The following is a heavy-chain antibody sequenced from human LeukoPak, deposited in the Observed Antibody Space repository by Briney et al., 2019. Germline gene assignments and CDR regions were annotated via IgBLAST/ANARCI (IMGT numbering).Heavy chain of an antibody. J-gene: IGHJ4*02. Sequence: ASVKVSCKVSGYTFTDYYMHWVQQAPGKELEWMGLVDPEDGETVYAEKFQGRVTITADTSTDTTYMELGSLRSEDTAVYYCARDPQPMSGGDYWGQGTLVAVSS. D-gene: IGHD2-2*01. V-gene: IGHV1-69-2*01. CDR3: ARDPQPMSGGDY. CDR1: GYTFTDYY. CDR2: VDPEDGET.